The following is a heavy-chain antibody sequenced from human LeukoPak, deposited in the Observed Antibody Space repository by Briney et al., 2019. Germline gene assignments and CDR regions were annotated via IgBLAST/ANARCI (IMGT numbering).Heavy chain of an antibody. CDR3: ARARVLERAGGPPDY. J-gene: IGHJ4*02. CDR2: IYYSGST. V-gene: IGHV4-59*01. D-gene: IGHD3-3*01. CDR1: GGSISSYY. Sequence: SETLSLTCTVSGGSISSYYSSWIRQPPGKGLEWIGYIYYSGSTNYNPSLKSRVTISVDTSKNQFSLKLSSVTAADTAVYYWARARVLERAGGPPDYWGQGPLVTVSS.